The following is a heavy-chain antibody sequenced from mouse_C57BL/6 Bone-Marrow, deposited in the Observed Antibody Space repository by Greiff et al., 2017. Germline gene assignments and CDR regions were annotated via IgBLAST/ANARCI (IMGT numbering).Heavy chain of an antibody. V-gene: IGHV1-50*01. D-gene: IGHD2-5*01. Sequence: QVQLQQPGAELVKPGASVKLSCKASGYTFTSYWMQWVKQRPGQGLEWIGEIDPSDSYTNYNQKFKGKAPLTVDTSSSTAYMQLSSLTSEDSAVYYCARENSNYLYYFDYWGQGTTLTVSS. CDR2: IDPSDSYT. CDR3: ARENSNYLYYFDY. CDR1: GYTFTSYW. J-gene: IGHJ2*01.